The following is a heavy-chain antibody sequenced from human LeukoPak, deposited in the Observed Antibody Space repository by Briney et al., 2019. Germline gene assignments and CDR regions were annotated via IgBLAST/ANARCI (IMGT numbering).Heavy chain of an antibody. CDR3: AKVEGDIVVVPAAILSYYGMDV. V-gene: IGHV3-30*18. J-gene: IGHJ6*02. D-gene: IGHD2-2*02. CDR2: ISYDGSNK. CDR1: GFTVSSNY. Sequence: GGSLRLSCAASGFTVSSNYMSWVRQAPGKGLEWVAVISYDGSNKYYADSVKGRFTISRDNSKNTLYLQMNSLRAEDTAVYYCAKVEGDIVVVPAAILSYYGMDVWGQGTTVTVSS.